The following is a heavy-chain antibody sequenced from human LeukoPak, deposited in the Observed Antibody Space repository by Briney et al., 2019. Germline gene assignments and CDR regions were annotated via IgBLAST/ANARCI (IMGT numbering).Heavy chain of an antibody. D-gene: IGHD6-19*01. CDR1: GFTFSDYY. Sequence: GGSLRLSCAASGFTFSDYYMSWIRQAPGKGLEWVSYISSSSSYTNYADSVKGRFIISRDNAKNSLYLQMNSLRAEDTAVYYCARDQAGIAVAGTPWYYYGMDVWGKGTTVTVSS. J-gene: IGHJ6*04. V-gene: IGHV3-11*06. CDR3: ARDQAGIAVAGTPWYYYGMDV. CDR2: ISSSSSYT.